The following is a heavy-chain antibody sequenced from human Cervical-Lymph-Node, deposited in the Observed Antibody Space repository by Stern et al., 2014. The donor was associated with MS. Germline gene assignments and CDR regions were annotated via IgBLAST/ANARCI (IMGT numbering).Heavy chain of an antibody. D-gene: IGHD3-10*01. CDR1: GDTDSNYA. Sequence: QVQLVQSGAEVKKPGSSVKVSCKASGDTDSNYAISWVRQAPGQGLEWMGGIIPVLTTANYAQKFQGRVTITADKSTTTAYMELSSLRSEDTAVYYCARGGNYYGSGSYYNNWFDSWGQGTLVTVSS. V-gene: IGHV1-69*06. J-gene: IGHJ5*01. CDR3: ARGGNYYGSGSYYNNWFDS. CDR2: IIPVLTTA.